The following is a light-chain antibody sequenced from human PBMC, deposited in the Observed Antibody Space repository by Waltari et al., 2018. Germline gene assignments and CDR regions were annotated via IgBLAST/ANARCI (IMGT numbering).Light chain of an antibody. Sequence: DIQMTQSPSSLSASVGDRVTITCRASQSISTYLNWYQVKPGKAPKLLISAASTVQGVVPSRFSGSGSGADFTLTISNLQPDDYATYYCQQSYSIPCAFGQGTKLEIK. J-gene: IGKJ2*01. CDR2: AAS. CDR1: QSISTY. CDR3: QQSYSIPCA. V-gene: IGKV1-39*01.